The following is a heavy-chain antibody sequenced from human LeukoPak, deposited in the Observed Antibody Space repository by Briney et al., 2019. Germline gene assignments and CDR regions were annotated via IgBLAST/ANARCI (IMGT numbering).Heavy chain of an antibody. CDR1: GGSISSGGYY. D-gene: IGHD3-3*01. J-gene: IGHJ5*02. CDR2: IYYSGST. Sequence: PSETLSLTCTVSGGSISSGGYYWSWIRQPPGKGLEWIGYIYYSGSTNYNPSLKSRVTISVDTSKNQFSLKLSSVTAADTAVYYCAREDTISNWFDPWGQGTLVTVSS. V-gene: IGHV4-61*08. CDR3: AREDTISNWFDP.